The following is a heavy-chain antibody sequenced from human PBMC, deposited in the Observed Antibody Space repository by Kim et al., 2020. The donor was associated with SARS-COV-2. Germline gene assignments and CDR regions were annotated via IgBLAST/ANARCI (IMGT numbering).Heavy chain of an antibody. CDR3: ARVDSSSGWYPYWYFDL. CDR1: GFTFSSYW. J-gene: IGHJ2*01. Sequence: GGSLRLSCAASGFTFSSYWMHWVRQAPGKGLVWVSRINSDGSSTSYADSVKGRFTISRDNAKNTLYLQMNSLRAEDTAVYYCARVDSSSGWYPYWYFDLWGRGTLVTVSS. D-gene: IGHD6-19*01. CDR2: INSDGSST. V-gene: IGHV3-74*01.